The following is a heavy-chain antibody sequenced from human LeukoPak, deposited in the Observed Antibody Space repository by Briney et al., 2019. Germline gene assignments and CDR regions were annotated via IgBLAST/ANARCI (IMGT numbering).Heavy chain of an antibody. V-gene: IGHV4-4*02. D-gene: IGHD3-22*01. Sequence: SETLSLTCTVSGDSINSLDLWSWVRQPPGNGLEWIGEMYLSGTTHSNPSVKSRVTISIDKSKNQFFLNLSSVTAADTAVYYCAGLVGRYSSGLYYYYFDYWGQGTLVTVSS. CDR3: AGLVGRYSSGLYYYYFDY. J-gene: IGHJ4*02. CDR1: GDSINSLDL. CDR2: MYLSGTT.